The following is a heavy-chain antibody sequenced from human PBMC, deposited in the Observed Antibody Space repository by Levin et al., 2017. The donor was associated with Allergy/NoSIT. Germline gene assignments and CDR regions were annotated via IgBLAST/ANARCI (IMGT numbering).Heavy chain of an antibody. CDR2: LGYETIHE. Sequence: GGSLRLSCAASGFTFSSYNMYWVRQAPGQGLEWVSSLGYETIHEYHPDSVKGRFTISRDNAKSSLFLQMNSLRAEDTAVYYCARGVGGNYFYLDVWGRGTTVTVSS. V-gene: IGHV3-21*01. CDR3: ARGVGGNYFYLDV. D-gene: IGHD3-16*01. CDR1: GFTFSSYN. J-gene: IGHJ6*04.